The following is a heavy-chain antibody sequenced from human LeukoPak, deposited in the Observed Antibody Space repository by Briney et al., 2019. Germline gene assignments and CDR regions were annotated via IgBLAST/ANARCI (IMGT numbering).Heavy chain of an antibody. CDR3: ATAPGYSSSWYLDY. D-gene: IGHD6-13*01. Sequence: ASVKVSCKASGGTFSSYAISWVRLAPGQGLEWMGGIIPIFGTANYAQKFQGRVTMTEDTSTDTAYMELSSLRSEDTAVYYCATAPGYSSSWYLDYWGQGTLVTVSS. V-gene: IGHV1-69*06. J-gene: IGHJ4*02. CDR2: IIPIFGTA. CDR1: GGTFSSYA.